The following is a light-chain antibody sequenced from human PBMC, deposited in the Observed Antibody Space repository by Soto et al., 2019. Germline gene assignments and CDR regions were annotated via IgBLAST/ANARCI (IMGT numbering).Light chain of an antibody. V-gene: IGLV1-44*01. J-gene: IGLJ2*01. Sequence: QSVLTQPYSASGTPGQRVTISCSGSSSNIGSHTLNWYQQHPGSAPSLLIYSDNQRPSGGPDRFSASTTGTSASLAISGLQSEDEAEYYCAAWDDTLNAAVFGGGTKLTVL. CDR2: SDN. CDR1: SSNIGSHT. CDR3: AAWDDTLNAAV.